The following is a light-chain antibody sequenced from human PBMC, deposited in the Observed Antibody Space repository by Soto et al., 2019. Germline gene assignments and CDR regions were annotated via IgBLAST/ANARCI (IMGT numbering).Light chain of an antibody. CDR1: QSLVVGH. J-gene: IGKJ1*01. CDR2: GAS. Sequence: EDVFTPSPGPLSMSPGERATLSCRASQSLVVGHLAWYQQKPGQAPRLLIYGASNRATGIPDRFSGGGSGTDFALTISRLESEDSAVYYCQQYGSSPWTFGQGTKLDIK. CDR3: QQYGSSPWT. V-gene: IGKV3-20*01.